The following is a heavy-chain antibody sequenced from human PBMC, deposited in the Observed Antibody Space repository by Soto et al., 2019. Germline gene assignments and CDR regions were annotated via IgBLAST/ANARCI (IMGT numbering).Heavy chain of an antibody. CDR1: GGPISSYY. CDR2: IFYTGNT. D-gene: IGHD3-10*01. J-gene: IGHJ5*02. CDR3: ARNNVRGVSNSYNWMDP. V-gene: IGHV4-59*01. Sequence: ETLSLTCNVSGGPISSYYWSWIRQSPGKGLEWIGQIFYTGNTNYNPSLKSRVTMSVDIPKKQFSLKLRSVTTADTAIYFCARNNVRGVSNSYNWMDPWGQGTLVTVSS.